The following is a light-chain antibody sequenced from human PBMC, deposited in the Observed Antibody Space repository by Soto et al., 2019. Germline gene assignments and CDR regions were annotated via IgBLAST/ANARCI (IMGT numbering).Light chain of an antibody. Sequence: IQRTHSPSTLSASVLDRLRITFRASQSISIWLAWYQQKPGTAPRFLISQASTSESGVPSRFSGSGFGAEFTLTISNLQPDDFANYYCQQYKSFSTFGQGTKVDIK. CDR2: QAS. J-gene: IGKJ2*01. V-gene: IGKV1-5*03. CDR3: QQYKSFST. CDR1: QSISIW.